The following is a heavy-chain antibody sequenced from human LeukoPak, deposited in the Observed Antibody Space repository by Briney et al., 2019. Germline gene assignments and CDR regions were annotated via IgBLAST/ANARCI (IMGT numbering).Heavy chain of an antibody. CDR3: ARFKGNYYDSSGYSPYFDY. D-gene: IGHD3-22*01. V-gene: IGHV3-53*01. Sequence: PGGSLRLSCAASGFTVSSNYMSWVRQAPGEGLEWVSVIYSGGSTYYADSVKGRFTISRDNSKNTLYLQMNSLRAEDTAVYCCARFKGNYYDSSGYSPYFDYWGQGTLVTVSS. J-gene: IGHJ4*02. CDR2: IYSGGST. CDR1: GFTVSSNY.